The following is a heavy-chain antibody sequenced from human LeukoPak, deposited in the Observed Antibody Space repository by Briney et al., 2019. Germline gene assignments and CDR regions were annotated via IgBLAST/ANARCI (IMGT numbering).Heavy chain of an antibody. V-gene: IGHV4-59*01. CDR3: ARVLAWQLRDQPRAFDI. CDR2: IYYSGST. CDR1: GGSISSYY. J-gene: IGHJ3*02. D-gene: IGHD1-26*01. Sequence: SETLSLTCTVSGGSISSYYWSWIRQPPGKGLEWIGYIYYSGSTNYNPSLKSRVTISVDTSKNQFSLKLSSVTAADTAVYYCARVLAWQLRDQPRAFDIWGQGTMVTVSS.